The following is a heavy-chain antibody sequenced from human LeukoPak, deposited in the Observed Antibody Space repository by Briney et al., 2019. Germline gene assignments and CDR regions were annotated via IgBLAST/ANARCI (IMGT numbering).Heavy chain of an antibody. CDR3: ARGMVYAILGLASDI. J-gene: IGHJ3*02. CDR2: IIPIFGTA. D-gene: IGHD2-8*01. Sequence: ASVKVSCKASGGTFSSYAISWARQAPGQGLEWMGGIIPIFGTANYAQKFQGRVTITADESTSTAYMELSSLRSEDTAVYYCARGMVYAILGLASDIWGQGTMVTVSS. V-gene: IGHV1-69*13. CDR1: GGTFSSYA.